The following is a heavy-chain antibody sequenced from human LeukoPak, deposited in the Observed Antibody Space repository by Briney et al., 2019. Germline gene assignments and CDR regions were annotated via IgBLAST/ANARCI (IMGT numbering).Heavy chain of an antibody. J-gene: IGHJ6*02. CDR3: ARAGKEYQFHGMGV. CDR1: GFSISTYD. CDR2: ICTAGDT. D-gene: IGHD2-2*01. V-gene: IGHV3-13*01. Sequence: GGSLRLSCVASGFSISTYDMYWVRQPTGKGLEWVSVICTAGDTYYPDSVKDRFTISRDNVRNSLYLQMINLRAGDTAIYYCARAGKEYQFHGMGVWGQGSTVTVSS.